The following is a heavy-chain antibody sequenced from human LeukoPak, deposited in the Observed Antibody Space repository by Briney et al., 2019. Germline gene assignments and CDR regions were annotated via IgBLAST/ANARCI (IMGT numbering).Heavy chain of an antibody. CDR1: GFTFSNYE. V-gene: IGHV3-48*03. D-gene: IGHD2-15*01. J-gene: IGHJ4*02. CDR3: AKRSSDCSGGFCYITLDY. CDR2: ISDHGKSR. Sequence: GGSLRLSCAASGFTFSNYEMNWVRQTPGKGLEWVSYISDHGKSRNYVHSVKGRFTISRDNSKNTLYLQMNSLRAEDTAVYYCAKRSSDCSGGFCYITLDYWGQGTLVTVDS.